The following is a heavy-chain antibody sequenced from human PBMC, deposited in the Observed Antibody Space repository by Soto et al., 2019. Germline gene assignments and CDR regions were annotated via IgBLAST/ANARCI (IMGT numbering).Heavy chain of an antibody. CDR1: GGSFSGYY. CDR3: ARGRLTGTIYHFDY. V-gene: IGHV4-34*01. CDR2: INHSGST. J-gene: IGHJ4*02. D-gene: IGHD1-20*01. Sequence: QVQLQQWGAGLLKPSETLSLTCAVYGGSFSGYYWSWIRQPPGKGLEWIGEINHSGSTNYNPSLKSRVTISVDTSKNQFSLKLSSVTAADTAVYYCARGRLTGTIYHFDYWGQGTLVTVSS.